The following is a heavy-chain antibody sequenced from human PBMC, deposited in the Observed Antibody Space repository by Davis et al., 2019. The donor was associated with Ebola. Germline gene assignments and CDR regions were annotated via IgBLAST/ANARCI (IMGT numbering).Heavy chain of an antibody. J-gene: IGHJ4*02. CDR1: GFTFSSYS. D-gene: IGHD2-2*01. V-gene: IGHV3-48*02. Sequence: GGSLRLSCAASGFTFSSYSMNWVRQAPGKGLEWVSYISSSSSTIYYADSVKGRFTISRDNAKNSLYLQMNSLRDEDTAVYYCARDFSQAGDIVVVPAAMGDYWGQGTLVTVSS. CDR2: ISSSSSTI. CDR3: ARDFSQAGDIVVVPAAMGDY.